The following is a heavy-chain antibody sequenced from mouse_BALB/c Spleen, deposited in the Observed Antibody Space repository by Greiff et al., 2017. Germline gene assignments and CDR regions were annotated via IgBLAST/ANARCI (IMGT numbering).Heavy chain of an antibody. CDR3: AVGYYGYDGYFDV. D-gene: IGHD2-2*01. V-gene: IGHV1-87*01. CDR2: IYPGDGDT. Sequence: VQLQQSGAELARPGASVKLSCKASGYTFTSYWMQWVKQRPGQGLEWIGAIYPGDGDTRCTQKFKGKATLTADKSSSTAYMQLSSLASEDSAVYYCAVGYYGYDGYFDVWGAGTTVTVSS. J-gene: IGHJ1*01. CDR1: GYTFTSYW.